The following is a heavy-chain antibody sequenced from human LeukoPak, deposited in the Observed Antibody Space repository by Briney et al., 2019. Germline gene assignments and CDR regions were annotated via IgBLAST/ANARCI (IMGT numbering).Heavy chain of an antibody. CDR1: GGSFSGYY. CDR2: INHSGST. D-gene: IGHD2-2*01. Sequence: SETLSLTCAVYGGSFSGYYWSWIRQPPGKGLEGIGEINHSGSTNYNPSLKSRVTISVDTSKNQFSLKLSSVTAADTAVYYCASVPAAMGAFDYWGQGTLVTVSS. CDR3: ASVPAAMGAFDY. J-gene: IGHJ4*02. V-gene: IGHV4-34*01.